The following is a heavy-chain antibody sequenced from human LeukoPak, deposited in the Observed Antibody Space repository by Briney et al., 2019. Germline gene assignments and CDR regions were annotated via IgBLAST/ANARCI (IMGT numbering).Heavy chain of an antibody. CDR1: GGSISSYY. CDR2: IYYSGST. V-gene: IGHV4-59*08. CDR3: ARRVDGYSDPHARYFDL. J-gene: IGHJ2*01. D-gene: IGHD5-24*01. Sequence: PSETLSLTCTVSGGSISSYYWSWIRQPPGKGLEWIGYIYYSGSTNYNPSLESRVTISVDTSKNQFSLKLSSVTAADTAVYYCARRVDGYSDPHARYFDLWGRGTLVTVSS.